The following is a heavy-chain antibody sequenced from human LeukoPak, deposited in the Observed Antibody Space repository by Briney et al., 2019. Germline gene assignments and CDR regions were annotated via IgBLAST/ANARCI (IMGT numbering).Heavy chain of an antibody. V-gene: IGHV3-23*01. J-gene: IGHJ4*02. D-gene: IGHD1-7*01. CDR2: MSGSGGTT. Sequence: GGSLRLSCAASGFTFSSYAMRWVRHARGRGRVGVYDMSGSGGTTYYADSVKGRFSISRDNSKNTLYLQMNSLRAEDTAVYYCAKGINGTTRYFDYWGQGTLVTVSS. CDR3: AKGINGTTRYFDY. CDR1: GFTFSSYA.